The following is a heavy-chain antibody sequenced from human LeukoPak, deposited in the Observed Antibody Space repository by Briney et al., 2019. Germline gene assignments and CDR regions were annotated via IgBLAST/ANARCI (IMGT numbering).Heavy chain of an antibody. V-gene: IGHV4-59*01. CDR2: IYYSGST. J-gene: IGHJ4*02. Sequence: SETLSLTCTVSGGSINNYYWSWIRQPPGKGLEWIGYIYYSGSTKYNPSLRSRVTISVDTSRNQFSLRLRSVTAADTALYYCGGVFGYGYSHYLGPGTLVAVSA. CDR1: GGSINNYY. D-gene: IGHD3-3*01. CDR3: GGVFGYGYSHY.